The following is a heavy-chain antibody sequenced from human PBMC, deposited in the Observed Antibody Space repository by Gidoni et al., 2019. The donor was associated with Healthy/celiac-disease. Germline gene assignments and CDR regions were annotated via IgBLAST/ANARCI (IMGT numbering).Heavy chain of an antibody. V-gene: IGHV3-9*01. D-gene: IGHD3-10*01. Sequence: EVQLVESGGGLVQPGRSLRLSCAASGFTFDDYAMHWVRQAPGKGLEWVSGISWNSGSIGYADSVKGRFTISRDNAKNSLYLQMNSLRAEDTALYYCAKDARAMVQGAHFDYWGQGTLVTVSS. CDR3: AKDARAMVQGAHFDY. CDR1: GFTFDDYA. CDR2: ISWNSGSI. J-gene: IGHJ4*02.